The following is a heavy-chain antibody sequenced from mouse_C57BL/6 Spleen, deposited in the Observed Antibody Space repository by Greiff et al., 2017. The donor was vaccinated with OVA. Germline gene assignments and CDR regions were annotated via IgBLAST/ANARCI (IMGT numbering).Heavy chain of an antibody. Sequence: QVQLQQPGAELVRPGSSVKLSCKASGYTFTSYWMHWVKQRPIQGLEWIGNIDPSDSETHYNQKFKDKATLTVDKSSSTAYMQLSSLTSEDSAVYYCARGMGNYYFDYWGQGTTLTVSS. CDR3: ARGMGNYYFDY. D-gene: IGHD2-1*01. CDR1: GYTFTSYW. V-gene: IGHV1-52*01. J-gene: IGHJ2*01. CDR2: IDPSDSET.